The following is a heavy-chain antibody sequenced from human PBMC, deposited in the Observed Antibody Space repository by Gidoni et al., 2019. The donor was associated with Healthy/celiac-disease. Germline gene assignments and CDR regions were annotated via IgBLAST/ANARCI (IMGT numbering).Heavy chain of an antibody. CDR3: ARGVGSRSRRNYDILTGYEN. J-gene: IGHJ4*02. CDR2: IIPIFGKA. D-gene: IGHD3-9*01. V-gene: IGHV1-69*01. Sequence: QVQLVQSGAEVKKPGSSVKVSCKASGGTFSSYSISWVRQDPGQGLEWMGGIIPIFGKANDAQKFQGRVTITADESTSTAYMELSSLRSEDTAVYYCARGVGSRSRRNYDILTGYENWGQGTLVTVSS. CDR1: GGTFSSYS.